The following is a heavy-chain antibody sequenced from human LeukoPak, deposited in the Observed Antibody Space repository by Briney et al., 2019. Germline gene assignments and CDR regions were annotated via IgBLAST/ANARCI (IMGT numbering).Heavy chain of an antibody. CDR1: GGSFSGYY. D-gene: IGHD2-2*01. CDR2: INHSGST. CDR3: VRTRLSDHIVPAAERADDACDM. V-gene: IGHV4-34*01. J-gene: IGHJ3*02. Sequence: SETLSLTCAVYGGSFSGYYWIWIRQPPEKGLEWIGEINHSGSTYYNPSLKSRVTVSVDTSENQFSLKLSSVAAADTAVYFCVRTRLSDHIVPAAERADDACDMWGQGTMVTVSS.